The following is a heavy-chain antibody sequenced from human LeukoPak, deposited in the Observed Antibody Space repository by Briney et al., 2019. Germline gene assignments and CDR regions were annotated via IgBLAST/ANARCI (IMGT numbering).Heavy chain of an antibody. CDR1: GGSISSYY. Sequence: KPSETLSLTCPVSGGSISSYYWSWIRPPPGKGLEWIGYIYYSGSTNYNPSLKSRVTISVDTYKNQFSLKLSSVTAADTAVYYCARADYSSGWNDWFDPWGQGTLVTVSS. CDR3: ARADYSSGWNDWFDP. J-gene: IGHJ5*02. V-gene: IGHV4-59*01. CDR2: IYYSGST. D-gene: IGHD6-19*01.